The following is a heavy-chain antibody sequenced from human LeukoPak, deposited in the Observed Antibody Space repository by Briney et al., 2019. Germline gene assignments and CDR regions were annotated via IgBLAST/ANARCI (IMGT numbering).Heavy chain of an antibody. CDR3: AGSTQQLVPQH. J-gene: IGHJ1*01. Sequence: ASVTVSCKASGYTFTSYGISWVRQAPGQGPEWMGWIDPNSAGTDYTQKFQGRVTMTRDTSISTAYMELSRLKSDDTAVYYCAGSTQQLVPQHWGQGTLVTVSS. CDR2: IDPNSAGT. D-gene: IGHD6-13*01. CDR1: GYTFTSYG. V-gene: IGHV1-2*02.